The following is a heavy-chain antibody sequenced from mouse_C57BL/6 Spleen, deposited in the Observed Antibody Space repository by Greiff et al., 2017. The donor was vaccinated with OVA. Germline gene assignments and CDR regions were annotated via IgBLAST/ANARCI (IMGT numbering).Heavy chain of an antibody. V-gene: IGHV2-2*01. CDR1: GFSLTSYG. D-gene: IGHD2-4*01. CDR3: AREGVYYDYDGYFDY. CDR2: IWSGGST. Sequence: QVQLQQSGPGLVQPSQSLSITCTVSGFSLTSYGVHWVRQSPGKGLEWLGVIWSGGSTDYNAAFISRLSISKDNSKSQVFFKMNSLQADDTAIYYCAREGVYYDYDGYFDYWGQGTTLTVSS. J-gene: IGHJ2*01.